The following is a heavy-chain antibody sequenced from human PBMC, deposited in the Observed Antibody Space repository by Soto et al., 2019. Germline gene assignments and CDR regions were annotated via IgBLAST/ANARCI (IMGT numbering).Heavy chain of an antibody. J-gene: IGHJ4*02. CDR2: ISYDGSNK. D-gene: IGHD3-22*01. V-gene: IGHV3-30-3*01. CDR1: GFTFSSYA. CDR3: ARDPYYYDSSGYYRPKPYYFDY. Sequence: GGSLRLSCAASGFTFSSYAMHWVRQAPGKGLEWVAVISYDGSNKYYADSVKGRFTISRDNSKNTLYLQMNSLRAEDTAVYYCARDPYYYDSSGYYRPKPYYFDYWGQGTLVTVSS.